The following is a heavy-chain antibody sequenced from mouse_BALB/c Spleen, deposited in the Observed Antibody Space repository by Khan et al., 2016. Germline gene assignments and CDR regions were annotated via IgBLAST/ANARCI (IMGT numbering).Heavy chain of an antibody. CDR3: ARLDCSDYVAY. CDR1: GFDFSRYW. J-gene: IGHJ3*01. CDR2: INPGSSTI. Sequence: EVKLLESGGGLVQPGGSLNLSCAASGFDFSRYWMSWARQAPGKGQEWIGEINPGSSTINYTPSLKDKFIISRDNAKNTLYLQMSKVRSEDTALYYCARLDCSDYVAYWGQGTLVTVAA. V-gene: IGHV4-2*02. D-gene: IGHD3-2*01.